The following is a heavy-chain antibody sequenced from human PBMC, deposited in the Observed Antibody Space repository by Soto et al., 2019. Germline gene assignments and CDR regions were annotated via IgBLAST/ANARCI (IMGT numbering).Heavy chain of an antibody. Sequence: QVQLVESGGGVGQPGRSLRLSCAASGFIFSSYAMHWVRQAPGKGLEWVAFISDDGSSKYYADSVKGRFTISRDNSKNTLYLQMNSLSAEDTAVYYCTRADLTVTLSVFDPWGQGTLVTVSS. CDR1: GFIFSSYA. V-gene: IGHV3-30-3*01. CDR2: ISDDGSSK. J-gene: IGHJ5*02. CDR3: TRADLTVTLSVFDP. D-gene: IGHD4-17*01.